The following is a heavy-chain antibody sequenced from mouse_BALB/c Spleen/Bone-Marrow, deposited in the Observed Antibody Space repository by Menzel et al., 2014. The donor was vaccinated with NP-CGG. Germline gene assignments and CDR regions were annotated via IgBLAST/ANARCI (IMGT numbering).Heavy chain of an antibody. CDR3: AREGRGYYGSSGAAMDY. J-gene: IGHJ4*01. V-gene: IGHV2-9*02. Sequence: VMLVESGPGLVAPSQSLSISCTVSGFSLTSYGVHLVRQPPGQGLEWLGAIWAGGSTNYNSAPTSRLTISKDNSKSQVFLKMNSLQTDDTAMYYCAREGRGYYGSSGAAMDYWGQGTKVTVSS. CDR1: GFSLTSYG. CDR2: IWAGGST. D-gene: IGHD1-1*01.